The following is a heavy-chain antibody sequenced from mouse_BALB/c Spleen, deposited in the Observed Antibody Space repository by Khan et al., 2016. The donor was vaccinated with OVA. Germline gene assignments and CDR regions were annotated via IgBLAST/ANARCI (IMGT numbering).Heavy chain of an antibody. Sequence: EVQLQESGPGLVKPSQSLYLTCTVTGYSITSDYAWNWIRQFPGNQLECMGYISYSGSTNYNPALKSRISITGDTSKNQFFLQLNSMTTEDAATYCSAGDGCRYNYASDYWGQGTSVTVSS. CDR3: AGDGCRYNYASDY. J-gene: IGHJ4*01. CDR1: GYSITSDYA. D-gene: IGHD2-3*01. CDR2: ISYSGST. V-gene: IGHV3-2*02.